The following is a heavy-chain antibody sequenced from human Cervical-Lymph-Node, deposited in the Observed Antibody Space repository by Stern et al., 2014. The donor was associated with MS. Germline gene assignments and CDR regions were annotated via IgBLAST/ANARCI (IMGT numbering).Heavy chain of an antibody. CDR1: GGSFSGYY. CDR3: ARGGVVATTSVPFAFDI. V-gene: IGHV4-34*01. D-gene: IGHD2-21*02. CDR2: INHGGGT. Sequence: QVQLQQWGAGLLQPSETLSLTCAVYGGSFSGYYWSWIRQPPGKGLEWIGEINHGGGTNYNPSLKSRLTISVDTSKNPVSLEVTSVTAADTAVYYCARGGVVATTSVPFAFDIWGQGTMVTVSS. J-gene: IGHJ3*02.